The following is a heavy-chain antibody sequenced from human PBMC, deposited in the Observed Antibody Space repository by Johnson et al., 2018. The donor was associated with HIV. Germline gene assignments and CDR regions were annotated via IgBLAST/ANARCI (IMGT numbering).Heavy chain of an antibody. V-gene: IGHV3-53*01. CDR3: ARERGYSSVLWKLSEDAFDI. J-gene: IGHJ3*02. CDR2: IYSGGLT. Sequence: VQLVESGGGWIQPGGSLRLSCAVSGFTVRNNYMSWVRQAPGKVLAWVSLIYSGGLTYSADSVMGRFTISRDNAKKSLYLQMNSLRAEDRAVYYCARERGYSSVLWKLSEDAFDIWGQGTMVTVSS. D-gene: IGHD6-19*01. CDR1: GFTVRNNY.